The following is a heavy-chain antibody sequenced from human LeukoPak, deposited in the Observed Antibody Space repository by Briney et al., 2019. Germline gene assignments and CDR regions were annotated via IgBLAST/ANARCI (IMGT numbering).Heavy chain of an antibody. J-gene: IGHJ4*02. D-gene: IGHD1-26*01. Sequence: GASVKVSCKASGGTFSSYAISWVRQAPGQGLEWMGRIIPILGIANYAQKFQGRVTITADKSTSTAYMELSSLRSEDTAVYYCARDRGSSREVYDYWGQGTLVTVSS. V-gene: IGHV1-69*04. CDR1: GGTFSSYA. CDR2: IIPILGIA. CDR3: ARDRGSSREVYDY.